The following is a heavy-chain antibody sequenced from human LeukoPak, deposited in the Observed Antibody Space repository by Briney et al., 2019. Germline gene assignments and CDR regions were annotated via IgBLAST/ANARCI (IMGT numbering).Heavy chain of an antibody. J-gene: IGHJ4*02. D-gene: IGHD3-10*01. Sequence: GGSLRLSCAASGFTFNTYSMNWVRQAPGKGLEWVSSISSSGSTIYYADSVKGRFTISRDNAKNSLYLQMNSLRAEDTAVYYCARESAWFGELSLDYWGQGTLVTVSS. V-gene: IGHV3-21*04. CDR3: ARESAWFGELSLDY. CDR1: GFTFNTYS. CDR2: ISSSGSTI.